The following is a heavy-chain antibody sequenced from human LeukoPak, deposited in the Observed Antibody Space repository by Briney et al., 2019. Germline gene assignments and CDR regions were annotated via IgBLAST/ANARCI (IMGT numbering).Heavy chain of an antibody. CDR2: IYSGGST. J-gene: IGHJ6*02. CDR3: AXXXXXSYYYYGMDV. Sequence: GGSLRLSCAASGFTVSSNYMSRVRQAPGKGLEWVSVIYSGGSTYYADSVKGRFTISRHNSKNTLYLQMNSLRAEDTAVYYCAXXXXXSYYYYGMDVWGQGTTVTVSS. CDR1: GFTVSSNY. V-gene: IGHV3-53*04.